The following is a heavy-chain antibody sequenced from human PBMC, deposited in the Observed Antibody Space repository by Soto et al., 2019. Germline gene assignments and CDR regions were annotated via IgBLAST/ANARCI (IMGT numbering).Heavy chain of an antibody. V-gene: IGHV4-59*01. J-gene: IGHJ4*02. CDR2: IYYSGST. Sequence: SETLSLTCTVSGGSIISYYWSWIRQPPGKGLEWIGHIYYSGSTNNNPSLKSRVTMSVDTSKKQFSLKVSSVTAADTAVYYCARDQNYVGFDQWGQGTLVTV. CDR3: ARDQNYVGFDQ. D-gene: IGHD3-10*02. CDR1: GGSIISYY.